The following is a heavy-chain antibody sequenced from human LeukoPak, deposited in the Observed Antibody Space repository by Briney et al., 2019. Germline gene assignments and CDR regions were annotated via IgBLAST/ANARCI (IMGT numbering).Heavy chain of an antibody. CDR2: INPNSGGT. CDR1: GYTFTGYY. D-gene: IGHD2-2*02. V-gene: IGHV1-2*02. Sequence: ASVKVSCKASGYTFTGYYMHWVRQAPGQGLEWMGWINPNSGGTNYAQKFQGKVTMTRDTSISTAYMELSRLRSDDTAVYYCARDNGYCSSTSCYSKIDYWGQGTLATVSS. J-gene: IGHJ4*02. CDR3: ARDNGYCSSTSCYSKIDY.